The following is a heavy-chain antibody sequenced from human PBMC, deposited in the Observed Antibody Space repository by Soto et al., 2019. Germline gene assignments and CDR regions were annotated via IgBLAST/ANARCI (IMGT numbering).Heavy chain of an antibody. CDR2: ITSSGGNT. CDR1: GFTFSSYA. D-gene: IGHD2-15*01. Sequence: EVQLLESGGGLVQPGGSLRLSCAASGFTFSSYAMSWVRQAPGRGLEWISVITSSGGNTYYADSVKGRFTISRDNSKNTLYLQVNSLRVEDTAVYYCAKDKGWWGVFDIWGQGTMVSVSS. V-gene: IGHV3-23*01. J-gene: IGHJ3*02. CDR3: AKDKGWWGVFDI.